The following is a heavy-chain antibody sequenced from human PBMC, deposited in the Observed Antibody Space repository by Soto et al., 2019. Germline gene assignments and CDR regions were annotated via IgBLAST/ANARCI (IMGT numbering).Heavy chain of an antibody. V-gene: IGHV1-3*01. Sequence: ASVKVSCKYSAYNFRTYYLHWMRQAPGQRLEWIGWINPDNGNTRYSQTFQGRVTLTRDTSANSVYMELSSLTSEDTAMYYCARGPSSGAFDYWGQGTLVTVSS. CDR3: ARGPSSGAFDY. CDR1: AYNFRTYY. J-gene: IGHJ4*02. D-gene: IGHD3-10*01. CDR2: INPDNGNT.